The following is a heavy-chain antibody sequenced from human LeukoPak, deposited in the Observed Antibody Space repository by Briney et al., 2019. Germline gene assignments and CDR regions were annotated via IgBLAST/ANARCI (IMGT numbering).Heavy chain of an antibody. Sequence: PGGSLRLSCAASGFTFSSYAMNWVRQAPGKGLEWVSVISGGGGNTYYADSVKGRFTISRDNFKNTLYLQMNSLRAEDTAMYYCAKYRYCSGGSCYELDFWGQGTLVTVSS. J-gene: IGHJ4*02. CDR1: GFTFSSYA. V-gene: IGHV3-23*01. CDR2: ISGGGGNT. D-gene: IGHD2-15*01. CDR3: AKYRYCSGGSCYELDF.